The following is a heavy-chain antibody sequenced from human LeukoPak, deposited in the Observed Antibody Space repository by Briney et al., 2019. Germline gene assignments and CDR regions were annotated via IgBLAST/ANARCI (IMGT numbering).Heavy chain of an antibody. D-gene: IGHD6-13*01. V-gene: IGHV4-39*01. CDR3: ARSLAAAGTHY. CDR2: IYYSGST. Sequence: PSETLSLTCTVSGGSISSSSYYWGWIRQPPGKGLEWIGSIYYSGSTYYNPSLKSRVTISVDTSKNQFSLKLSSVTAADTAVYYCARSLAAAGTHYWGQGTLVTVSS. CDR1: GGSISSSSYY. J-gene: IGHJ4*02.